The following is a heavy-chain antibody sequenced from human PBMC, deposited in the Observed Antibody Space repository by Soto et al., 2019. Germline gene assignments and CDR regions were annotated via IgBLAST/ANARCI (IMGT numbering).Heavy chain of an antibody. V-gene: IGHV1-69*02. CDR3: ARGEPGDYVDYVSLWFDP. J-gene: IGHJ5*02. CDR1: GGTFSSYT. D-gene: IGHD4-17*01. Sequence: QVQLVQSGAEVKKPGSSVKVSCKASGGTFSSYTISWVRQAPGQGLEWMGRIIPILDIAYYAQKFQGRVTITADKSTSTDYMELRSLSSEDTAVYYCARGEPGDYVDYVSLWFDPWGQGTLVTVSS. CDR2: IIPILDIA.